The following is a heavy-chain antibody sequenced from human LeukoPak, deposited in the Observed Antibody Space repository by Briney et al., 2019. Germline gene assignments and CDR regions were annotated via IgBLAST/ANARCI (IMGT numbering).Heavy chain of an antibody. Sequence: SETLSLTCTVSGGSISSYYWSWIRQPPGKGLEWIGYIYYSGSTNYNPSLKSRVTISVDTSKNQFSLKLSSVTAADTAVYYCARLGRGEGIFDYWGQGTLVTVSS. J-gene: IGHJ4*02. CDR2: IYYSGST. D-gene: IGHD3-10*01. CDR1: GGSISSYY. CDR3: ARLGRGEGIFDY. V-gene: IGHV4-59*08.